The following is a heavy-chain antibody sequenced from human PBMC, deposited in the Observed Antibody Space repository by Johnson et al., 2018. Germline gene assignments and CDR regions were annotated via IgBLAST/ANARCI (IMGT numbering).Heavy chain of an antibody. D-gene: IGHD4-17*01. CDR2: ISSSSSYI. CDR1: GFTFSSYS. CDR3: ARSQSAYYGDYVGAEYFQH. V-gene: IGHV3-21*01. Sequence: VQLVQSGGGLVKPGGSLRLSCAASGFTFSSYSMNWVCQAPGKGLEWVASISSSSSYIHHADSLKGRFTTSRDNAKNSLYLKMNSLRAEDTAVYYCARSQSAYYGDYVGAEYFQHWGQGTLVTVSS. J-gene: IGHJ1*01.